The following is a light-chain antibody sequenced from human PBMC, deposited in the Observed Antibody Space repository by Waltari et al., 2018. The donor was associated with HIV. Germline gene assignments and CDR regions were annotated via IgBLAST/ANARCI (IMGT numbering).Light chain of an antibody. CDR3: QSYDSNDPWV. Sequence: NFKLTQPLSVSESPGKTVTISCTRSSGNIASNYVQWYQQRPGSAPTTVIYEDNQRPSGVPDRFSVSIDSSSNSASLTISGLKTEDEADYYCQSYDSNDPWVFGGGTKLTVL. CDR1: SGNIASNY. V-gene: IGLV6-57*04. J-gene: IGLJ3*02. CDR2: EDN.